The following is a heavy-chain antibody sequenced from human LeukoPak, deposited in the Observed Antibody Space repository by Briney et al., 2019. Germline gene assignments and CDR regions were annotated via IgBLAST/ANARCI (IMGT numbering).Heavy chain of an antibody. V-gene: IGHV3-30-3*01. CDR3: ARDYDFWSGYYTY. CDR1: GFTFSSYA. D-gene: IGHD3-3*01. Sequence: GRSLRLSCAASGFTFSSYAMHWVRQAPGKGLEWVAVISYDGSNKYYADSVKGRFTISRDNAKNSLYLQMNSLRAEDTAVYYCARDYDFWSGYYTYWGQGTLVTVSS. CDR2: ISYDGSNK. J-gene: IGHJ4*02.